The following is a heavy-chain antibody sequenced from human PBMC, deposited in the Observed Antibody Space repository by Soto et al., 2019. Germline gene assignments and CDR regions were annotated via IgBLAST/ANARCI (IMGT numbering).Heavy chain of an antibody. CDR3: ARGDSSSWYSLEY. CDR1: GYTFTGYY. D-gene: IGHD6-13*01. J-gene: IGHJ4*02. CDR2: INPNSGGT. V-gene: IGHV1-2*04. Sequence: ASVKVSCKASGYTFTGYYMHWVRQAPGQGLEWMGWINPNSGGTNYAQKFQGWVTMTRDTSISTAYMELSRLRSEDTAVYYCARGDSSSWYSLEYWGQGTLVTVSS.